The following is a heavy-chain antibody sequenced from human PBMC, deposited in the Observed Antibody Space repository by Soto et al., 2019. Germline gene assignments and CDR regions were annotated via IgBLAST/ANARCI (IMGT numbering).Heavy chain of an antibody. Sequence: ASVKVSCKASGYTFTSYAMHWVRQAPGQRLEWMGWINAGNGNTKYSQKFQGRVTITRDTSASTAYMELSSLRSEDTAVYYCARDHPDGYSYGYYYYYGMDVWGQGTTVTVSS. CDR1: GYTFTSYA. J-gene: IGHJ6*02. CDR2: INAGNGNT. D-gene: IGHD5-18*01. V-gene: IGHV1-3*01. CDR3: ARDHPDGYSYGYYYYYGMDV.